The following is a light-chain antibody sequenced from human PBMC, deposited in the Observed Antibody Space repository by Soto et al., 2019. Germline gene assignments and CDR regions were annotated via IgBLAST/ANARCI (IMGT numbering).Light chain of an antibody. CDR1: SSNIGSNY. CDR3: AAWDDRLSGPV. V-gene: IGLV1-47*02. J-gene: IGLJ2*01. Sequence: QSVLTQPPSASGTPGQWVTISCSGSSSNIGSNYIYWYQQIPGTAPTIVIYTNNQRPSGVPDRFSGSKSGTSASLAISGLRSEDEAVYYCAAWDDRLSGPVFGGGTQLTVL. CDR2: TNN.